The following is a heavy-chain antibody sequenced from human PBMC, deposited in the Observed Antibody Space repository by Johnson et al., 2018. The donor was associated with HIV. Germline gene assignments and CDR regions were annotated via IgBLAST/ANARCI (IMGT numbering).Heavy chain of an antibody. D-gene: IGHD3-22*01. V-gene: IGHV3-30*03. Sequence: QVQLVESGGGVVQPGKSLTLSCVGSGLSFSNFGIHWVRQAPGKGPEWVAVISFDGNLKKYADSVKGRFNISRDNSKNTLYLQMTSLRAEDTAVHYCAREGNYYDSSSHVFDIWGQGTMVTVSS. CDR1: GLSFSNFG. CDR3: AREGNYYDSSSHVFDI. J-gene: IGHJ3*02. CDR2: ISFDGNLK.